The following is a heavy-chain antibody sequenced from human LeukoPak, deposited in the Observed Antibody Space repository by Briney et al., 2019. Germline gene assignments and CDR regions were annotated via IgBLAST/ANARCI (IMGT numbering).Heavy chain of an antibody. CDR2: IKQDGSEK. D-gene: IGHD4-23*01. J-gene: IGHJ4*02. CDR3: ARRGNGPTPKDDY. CDR1: GFTFSSYW. V-gene: IGHV3-7*03. Sequence: GGSLRLSCAASGFTFSSYWMSWVRQAPGKRLEWVANIKQDGSEKYYVDSVKGRFTISRDNAKNSLYLQMNSLRSDDTAVYYCARRGNGPTPKDDYWGQGTLVTVSS.